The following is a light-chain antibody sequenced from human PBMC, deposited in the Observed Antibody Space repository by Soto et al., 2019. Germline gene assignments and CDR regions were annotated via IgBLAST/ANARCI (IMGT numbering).Light chain of an antibody. V-gene: IGKV1-5*03. J-gene: IGKJ2*01. CDR1: QGIRND. Sequence: DIQMTQSPSCLSASVGDRVTITCRASQGIRNDLGWYQQKPGKAPKLLIYKASSLESGVPSRFSGSGSGTEFTLTISSLQPNDFATYFCQQYKTSLYSFGQGTKVDI. CDR3: QQYKTSLYS. CDR2: KAS.